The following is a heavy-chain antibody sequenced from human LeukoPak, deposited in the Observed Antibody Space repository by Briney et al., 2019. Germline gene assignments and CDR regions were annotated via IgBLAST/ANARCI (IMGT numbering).Heavy chain of an antibody. J-gene: IGHJ6*02. V-gene: IGHV4-59*01. CDR1: GGSISTYY. Sequence: PSETLSLTCTVSGGSISTYYWSWIRQPPGKGLEWIGYVYYSGSTNYNPSLMGRVTMSVDTSKKQFSLKLSSVTAADTAVYFCARGLYYYYGMDIWGQGTTVTVSS. CDR3: ARGLYYYYGMDI. CDR2: VYYSGST.